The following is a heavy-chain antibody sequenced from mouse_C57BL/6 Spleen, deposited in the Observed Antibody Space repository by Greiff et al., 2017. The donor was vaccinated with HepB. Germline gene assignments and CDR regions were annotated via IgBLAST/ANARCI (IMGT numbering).Heavy chain of an antibody. J-gene: IGHJ4*01. CDR3: TRDSYYGSSPHYAMDY. CDR1: GFTFSSYA. CDR2: ISSGGDYI. Sequence: EVMLVESGEGLVKPGGSLKLSCAASGFTFSSYAMSWVRQTPEKRLEWVAYISSGGDYIYYADTVKGRFTISRDNARNTLYLQMSSLKSEDTAMYYCTRDSYYGSSPHYAMDYWGQGTSVTVSS. D-gene: IGHD1-1*01. V-gene: IGHV5-9-1*02.